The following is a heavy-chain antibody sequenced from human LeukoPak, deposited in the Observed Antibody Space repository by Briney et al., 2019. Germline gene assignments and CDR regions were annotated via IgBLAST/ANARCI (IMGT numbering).Heavy chain of an antibody. D-gene: IGHD3-22*01. J-gene: IGHJ4*02. CDR3: ARDDRAYYYDSSGYQPFDY. CDR2: INSDGSST. CDR1: GFTFSSYA. Sequence: GGSLRLSCAASGFTFSSYAMNWVRQAPGKGLVWVSRINSDGSSTSYADSVKGRFTISRDNAKNTLYLQMNSLRAEDTAVYYCARDDRAYYYDSSGYQPFDYWGQGTLVTVSS. V-gene: IGHV3-74*01.